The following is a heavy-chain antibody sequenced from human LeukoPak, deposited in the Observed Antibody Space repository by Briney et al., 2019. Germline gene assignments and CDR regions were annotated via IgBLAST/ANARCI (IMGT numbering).Heavy chain of an antibody. Sequence: GGSLRLSCAASGLTVSNNYISWVRQAPGKGVEWVSVIYSGGSTYYAESVKGRFSISRDNSKNTVYLQMNGLRAEDTAVYYCARQFSGWHYFDYWGQGTLVTVS. J-gene: IGHJ4*02. CDR2: IYSGGST. V-gene: IGHV3-53*01. CDR3: ARQFSGWHYFDY. D-gene: IGHD6-19*01. CDR1: GLTVSNNY.